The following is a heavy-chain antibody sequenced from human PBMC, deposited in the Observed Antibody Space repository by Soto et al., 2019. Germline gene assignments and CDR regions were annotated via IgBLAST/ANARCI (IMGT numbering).Heavy chain of an antibody. CDR1: GYTFTGYY. V-gene: IGHV1-2*02. Sequence: GASVKVSCKASGYTFTGYYMHWVGQAPGQGLEWMGWINPNSGGTNYAQKFQGRVTMTRDTSISTAYMELSRLRSDDTAVYYCASAGDCSSTSCYRSYYYYYGMDVWGQGTTVTVSS. CDR3: ASAGDCSSTSCYRSYYYYYGMDV. D-gene: IGHD2-2*01. CDR2: INPNSGGT. J-gene: IGHJ6*02.